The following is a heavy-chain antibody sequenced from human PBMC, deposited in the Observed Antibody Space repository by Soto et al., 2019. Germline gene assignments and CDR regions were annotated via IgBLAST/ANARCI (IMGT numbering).Heavy chain of an antibody. D-gene: IGHD2-2*01. CDR2: IIPIFGTA. CDR3: AREGLVLVPTTVNSDYYYYAMDV. J-gene: IGHJ6*02. CDR1: GGAFSSYA. Sequence: SVKVSCEASGGAFSSYAISWVRQAPGQGLEWMGGIIPIFGTANYAQKFQGRVTITADESTSTAYMELSSLRSEDTAVYYCAREGLVLVPTTVNSDYYYYAMDVWGQGTTVTAP. V-gene: IGHV1-69*13.